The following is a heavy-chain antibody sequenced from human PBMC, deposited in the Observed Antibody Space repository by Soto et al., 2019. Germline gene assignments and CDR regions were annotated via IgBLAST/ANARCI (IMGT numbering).Heavy chain of an antibody. V-gene: IGHV3-30*18. CDR2: VSTDGSNT. CDR3: AKDGWCTSTKCYAVYFDY. Sequence: QVQLVESGGGVVQPGRSLRLTCAASGLTFSNYGMHWVRQAPGKGLEGVALVSTDGSNTYYAESVKGRFTVSRDNSKNTVYLQMDGLRAEDTAVYFCAKDGWCTSTKCYAVYFDYWGQGTLVTVTS. J-gene: IGHJ4*02. CDR1: GLTFSNYG. D-gene: IGHD2-2*01.